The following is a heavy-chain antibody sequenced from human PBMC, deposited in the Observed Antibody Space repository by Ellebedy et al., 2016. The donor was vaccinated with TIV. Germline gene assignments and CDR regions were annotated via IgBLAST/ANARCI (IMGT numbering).Heavy chain of an antibody. D-gene: IGHD5-18*01. CDR1: GGTFSNYA. CDR3: AREYELWGPFDY. CDR2: ISAYNGNT. J-gene: IGHJ4*02. Sequence: ASVKVSXXASGGTFSNYAISWVRQAPGQGLEWMGWISAYNGNTNYAQKLQGRVTMTTDTSTSTAYMELRSLRSDDTAVYYCAREYELWGPFDYWGQGTLVTVSS. V-gene: IGHV1-18*01.